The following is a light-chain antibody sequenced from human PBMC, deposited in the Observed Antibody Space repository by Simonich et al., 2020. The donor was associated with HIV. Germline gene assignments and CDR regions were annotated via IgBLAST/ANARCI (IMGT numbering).Light chain of an antibody. J-gene: IGKJ2*01. V-gene: IGKV3D-20*01. CDR3: QQYGSSPQT. CDR1: QSVSSN. CDR2: DAA. Sequence: EIVMTQSPATLSVSPGERATLSCRASQSVSSNLAWYQQKPGLAPRLLIYDAASRATGNPNRFRGSGSGTDFTLTISRLEPEDFAVYYCQQYGSSPQTFGQGTKLEIK.